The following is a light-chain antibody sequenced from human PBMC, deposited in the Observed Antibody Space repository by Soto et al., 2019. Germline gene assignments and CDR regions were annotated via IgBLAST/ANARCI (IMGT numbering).Light chain of an antibody. CDR1: QAISSN. CDR2: GAS. V-gene: IGKV3-15*01. Sequence: EIVMTQSPATLSVSRGERATLSCRANQAISSNLAWYQQKPGQAPRLLIYGASTRATGIPDRFSGSGSGTEFTLTISSPQSEDFAVYYCQHYNNWLGTFGGGTKVEIK. CDR3: QHYNNWLGT. J-gene: IGKJ4*01.